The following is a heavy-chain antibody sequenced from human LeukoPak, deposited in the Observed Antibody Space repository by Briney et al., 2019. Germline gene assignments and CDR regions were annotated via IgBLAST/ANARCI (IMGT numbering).Heavy chain of an antibody. V-gene: IGHV5-51*01. CDR3: AIHAGYYDSSAYY. J-gene: IGHJ4*02. D-gene: IGHD3-22*01. CDR1: GSSFTSYW. Sequence: GASLKISYKGSGSSFTSYWIGWVRPMPGKGLEWMGIIYPGDSDTRYSPSFQGQVTISADKSISTAYLPWSSPKASDTAMYYCAIHAGYYDSSAYYWGQGTLVTVSS. CDR2: IYPGDSDT.